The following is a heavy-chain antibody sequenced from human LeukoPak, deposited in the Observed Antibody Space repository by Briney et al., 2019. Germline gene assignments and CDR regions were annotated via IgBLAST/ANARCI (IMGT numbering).Heavy chain of an antibody. Sequence: PSETLSLTCAVYGGSFSGYYWSWLRQPPGKGLEWIGEINHSGSTNYNPSLKSRVTISVDTSKNQFSLKLSSVTAADTAVYYCARGPYYYDSSGYSNFDYWGQGTLVTVPS. CDR3: ARGPYYYDSSGYSNFDY. D-gene: IGHD3-22*01. V-gene: IGHV4-34*01. CDR1: GGSFSGYY. J-gene: IGHJ4*02. CDR2: INHSGST.